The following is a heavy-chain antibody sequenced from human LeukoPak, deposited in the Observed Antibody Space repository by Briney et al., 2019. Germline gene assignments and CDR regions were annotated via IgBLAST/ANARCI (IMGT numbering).Heavy chain of an antibody. Sequence: ASVKVSCKASGGTFSSYAISWVRQAPGQGLEWTGGIIPIFGTANYAQKFQGRVTITADESTSTAYMELSSLRSEDTAVYYCARGTTYYYGSGSYPWFDPWGQGTLVTVSS. J-gene: IGHJ5*02. CDR2: IIPIFGTA. D-gene: IGHD3-10*01. CDR1: GGTFSSYA. V-gene: IGHV1-69*01. CDR3: ARGTTYYYGSGSYPWFDP.